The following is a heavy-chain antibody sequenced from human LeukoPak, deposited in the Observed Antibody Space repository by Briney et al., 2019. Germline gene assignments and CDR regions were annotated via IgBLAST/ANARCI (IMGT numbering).Heavy chain of an antibody. CDR1: GFTFSSYW. J-gene: IGHJ4*02. CDR3: ARDLAVPAAFDY. D-gene: IGHD6-19*01. Sequence: AGGSLRLSCAASGFTFSSYWMHWVRQAPGKGLVWVSRINTDGSSTTYADSVKGRFTISRDNAKNTLYLQMNSLRAEDTAVYYCARDLAVPAAFDYWGQGTLVTVSS. V-gene: IGHV3-74*01. CDR2: INTDGSST.